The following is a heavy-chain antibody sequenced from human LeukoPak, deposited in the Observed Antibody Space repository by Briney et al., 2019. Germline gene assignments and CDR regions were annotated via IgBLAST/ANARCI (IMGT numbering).Heavy chain of an antibody. V-gene: IGHV3-23*01. CDR3: AKMMAGVAGIPNC. J-gene: IGHJ4*02. D-gene: IGHD6-19*01. Sequence: TGGSLRLSCAASGFTFSSYAMSWVRWAPGKGLEWVSAISESGTNTYYTDSVRGRFTISRDNSKNTLYLRMNSLRADDTAVYYCAKMMAGVAGIPNCWGQGTLVTVFS. CDR2: ISESGTNT. CDR1: GFTFSSYA.